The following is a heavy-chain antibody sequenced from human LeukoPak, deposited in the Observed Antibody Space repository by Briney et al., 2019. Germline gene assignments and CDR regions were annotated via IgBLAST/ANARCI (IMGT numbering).Heavy chain of an antibody. D-gene: IGHD3-22*01. CDR3: ARGAAYYYDSSGSIPYDY. CDR2: INPNSGGT. J-gene: IGHJ4*02. Sequence: ASVKVSCKASGYTLTGYYMHWVRQAPGQGLEWMGWINPNSGGTNYAQKFQGWVTMTRDTSISTAYMELSRLRSDDTAVYYCARGAAYYYDSSGSIPYDYWGQGTLVTVSS. CDR1: GYTLTGYY. V-gene: IGHV1-2*04.